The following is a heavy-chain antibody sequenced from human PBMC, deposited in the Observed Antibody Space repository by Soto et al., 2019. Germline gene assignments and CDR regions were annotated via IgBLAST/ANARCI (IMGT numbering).Heavy chain of an antibody. J-gene: IGHJ4*02. Sequence: HPGGSLRLSCAASGFTFSSYAMHWVRQAPGKGLEWVAVISYDGSNKYYADSVKGRFTISRDNSKNTLYLQMNSLRAEDTAVYYCAKEGGLSGSYYISSSYYFDYWGQGTLVTVSS. CDR2: ISYDGSNK. D-gene: IGHD1-26*01. V-gene: IGHV3-30-3*01. CDR1: GFTFSSYA. CDR3: AKEGGLSGSYYISSSYYFDY.